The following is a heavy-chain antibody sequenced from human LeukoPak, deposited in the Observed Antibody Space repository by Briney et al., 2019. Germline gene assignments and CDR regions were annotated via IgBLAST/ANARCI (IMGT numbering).Heavy chain of an antibody. Sequence: GGSLRLSCAASGFTFSSYSMNWVRQAPGKGLEWVSGINWNGDSTGYADSVEGRFTISRDNAKSSLYLQMYSLRAEDTAFYYCARGGNTAMVVFFDYWGQGTLVTVSS. CDR1: GFTFSSYS. D-gene: IGHD5-18*01. J-gene: IGHJ4*02. CDR3: ARGGNTAMVVFFDY. V-gene: IGHV3-20*04. CDR2: INWNGDST.